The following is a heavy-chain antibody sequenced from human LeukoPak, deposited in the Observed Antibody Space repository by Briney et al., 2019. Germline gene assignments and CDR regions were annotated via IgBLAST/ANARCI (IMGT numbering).Heavy chain of an antibody. CDR3: VRGPTNWGFDY. D-gene: IGHD7-27*01. J-gene: IGHJ4*02. V-gene: IGHV1-8*01. CDR1: GHTFTSYD. CDR2: MSPNSGNT. Sequence: SVKVSCKASGHTFTSYDINWVPQATGQGLEWMGWMSPNSGNTGYAQKFQGRVTMTRDTSISTAYMELTSLRSEDTALYYCVRGPTNWGFDYWGQGTLVTVSS.